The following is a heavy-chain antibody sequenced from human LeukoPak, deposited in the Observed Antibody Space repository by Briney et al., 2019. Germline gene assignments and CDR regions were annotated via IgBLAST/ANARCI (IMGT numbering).Heavy chain of an antibody. CDR3: ARDPYNWNGRGPPYYYYGMDV. D-gene: IGHD1-1*01. CDR2: IVPILGIA. V-gene: IGHV1-69*04. J-gene: IGHJ6*02. CDR1: GGTFSSYT. Sequence: SVKVSCKASGGTFSSYTISWVRQAPGQGLEWMGRIVPILGIANYAQKFQGRVTITADKSTSTAYMELSSLRSEDTAVYYCARDPYNWNGRGPPYYYYGMDVWGQGTTVTVSS.